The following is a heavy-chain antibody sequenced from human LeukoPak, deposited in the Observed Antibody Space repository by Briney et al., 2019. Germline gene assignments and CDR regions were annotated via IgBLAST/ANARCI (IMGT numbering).Heavy chain of an antibody. CDR2: ISYDGSNK. CDR1: GFTFSSYA. Sequence: GGSLRLSCAASGFTFSSYAMHWVRQAPGKGLEWVAVISYDGSNKYYADSVKGRFTISRDNSKNTLYLQMNSLRAEDTAVYYCARITFIHYYDSSGYSGEFDYWGQGTLVTVSS. J-gene: IGHJ4*02. V-gene: IGHV3-30*04. D-gene: IGHD3-22*01. CDR3: ARITFIHYYDSSGYSGEFDY.